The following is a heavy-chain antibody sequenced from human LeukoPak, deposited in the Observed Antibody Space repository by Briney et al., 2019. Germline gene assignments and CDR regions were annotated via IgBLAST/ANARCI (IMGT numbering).Heavy chain of an antibody. J-gene: IGHJ4*02. CDR3: ARASRDDYDFWSGYYTVSFDY. D-gene: IGHD3-3*01. V-gene: IGHV4-34*01. CDR1: GGSFSGYY. Sequence: PSETLSLTCAVYGGSFSGYYWSWIRQPPGKGLEWIGEINHSGSTTYNPSLKSRVTISVDTSKNQFSLKLSSATAADTAVYYCARASRDDYDFWSGYYTVSFDYWGQGTLVTVSS. CDR2: INHSGST.